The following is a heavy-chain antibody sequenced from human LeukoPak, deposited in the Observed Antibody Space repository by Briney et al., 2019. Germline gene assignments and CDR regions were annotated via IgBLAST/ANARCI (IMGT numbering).Heavy chain of an antibody. Sequence: GGSLRLSCAVSGLTFSTYSMTWVRQGPGKGLEWVSSIYNSGAKIFYADSVKGRFTISRDNSKNMLYLQMNSLRVEDTAMYYCAKDVAPDSGWDLDYWGQGTLVTVSS. CDR1: GLTFSTYS. CDR3: AKDVAPDSGWDLDY. CDR2: IYNSGAKI. V-gene: IGHV3-23*01. J-gene: IGHJ4*02. D-gene: IGHD6-19*01.